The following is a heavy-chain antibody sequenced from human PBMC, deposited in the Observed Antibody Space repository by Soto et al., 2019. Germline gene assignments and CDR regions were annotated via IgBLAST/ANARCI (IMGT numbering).Heavy chain of an antibody. V-gene: IGHV1-58*01. Sequence: SVKVSCKASGFTFTSSAVQWVRQARGQRLEWIGWIVVGSGNTNYAQKFQERVTITRDMSTSTAYMELSSLRAEDTAVYYCARDSLDYSSSSGFDYWGQGTLVTVSS. J-gene: IGHJ4*02. CDR1: GFTFTSSA. D-gene: IGHD6-6*01. CDR2: IVVGSGNT. CDR3: ARDSLDYSSSSGFDY.